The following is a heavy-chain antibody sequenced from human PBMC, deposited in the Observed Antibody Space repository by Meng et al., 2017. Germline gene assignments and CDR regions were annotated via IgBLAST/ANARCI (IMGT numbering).Heavy chain of an antibody. V-gene: IGHV4-61*02. CDR3: ARDTRYGSGSYVYY. CDR2: IYTSGST. Sequence: SETLSLTCTVSGGSISSGSYYWSWIRQPAGKGLEWIGRIYTSGSTNYNHSLKSRVTISVDTSKNQFSLKLSSVTAADTAVYYCARDTRYGSGSYVYYWGQGTLVTVSS. D-gene: IGHD3-10*01. J-gene: IGHJ4*02. CDR1: GGSISSGSYY.